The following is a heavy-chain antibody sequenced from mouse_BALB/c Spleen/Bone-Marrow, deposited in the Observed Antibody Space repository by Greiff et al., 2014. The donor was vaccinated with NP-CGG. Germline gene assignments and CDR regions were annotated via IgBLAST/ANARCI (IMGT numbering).Heavy chain of an antibody. V-gene: IGHV14-3*02. Sequence: VHVKQSGAELMKPGASVKLSCSASGFNIKDTYMHWVKQRPEQGLEWIGRIDPANGNTKYDPKFQDKATITADTSSNTVDLQLSSLTFEDTAVYYCARQEFAIYWYFDVWGAGTTVTVSS. J-gene: IGHJ1*01. CDR2: IDPANGNT. CDR3: ARQEFAIYWYFDV. D-gene: IGHD1-3*01. CDR1: GFNIKDTY.